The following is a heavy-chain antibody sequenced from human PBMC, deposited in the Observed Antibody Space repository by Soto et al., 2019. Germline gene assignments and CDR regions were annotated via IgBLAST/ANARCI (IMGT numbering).Heavy chain of an antibody. CDR1: VGTFSSYA. V-gene: IGHV1-69*13. CDR3: ARGRLGYCSGGSCHNAFDI. D-gene: IGHD2-15*01. CDR2: IIPIFGTA. J-gene: IGHJ3*02. Sequence: PVKVACKASVGTFSSYAISWVRHAPGQGLEWMGGIIPIFGTANYAQKFQGRVTITADESTSTAYMELSSLRSEDTAVYYCARGRLGYCSGGSCHNAFDIWGQGTMVTVSS.